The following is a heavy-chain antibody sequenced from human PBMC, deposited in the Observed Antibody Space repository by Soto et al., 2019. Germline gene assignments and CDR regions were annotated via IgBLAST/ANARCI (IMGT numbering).Heavy chain of an antibody. CDR3: CRFLEWYQYGTDV. Sequence: SQTLSLTCAISGDSVSSNSAAWNWIRQSPSRGLEWLGRTYYRSKWYNDYAVSVKSRVTISVDTSKNQFSLKLSSVTAADTAVYYCCRFLEWYQYGTDVWGQGTTVTVSS. D-gene: IGHD3-3*01. CDR2: TYYRSKWYN. CDR1: GDSVSSNSAA. J-gene: IGHJ6*02. V-gene: IGHV6-1*01.